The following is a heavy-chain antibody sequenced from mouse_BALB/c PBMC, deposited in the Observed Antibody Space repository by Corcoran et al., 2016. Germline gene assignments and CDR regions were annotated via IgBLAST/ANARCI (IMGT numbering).Heavy chain of an antibody. D-gene: IGHD1-1*01. CDR3: AITTVIGDYYIMDY. Sequence: QIQLVQSGPELKKPGETVKISCKASGYTFTNYGMNWVNQAPGKGVKWMGWINTYTGEPTYADDFKGRFAFSLETSASTAYLQINNLKNEDTATYFCAITTVIGDYYIMDYWGQGTSVTVSS. CDR2: INTYTGEP. J-gene: IGHJ4*01. CDR1: GYTFTNYG. V-gene: IGHV9-3-1*01.